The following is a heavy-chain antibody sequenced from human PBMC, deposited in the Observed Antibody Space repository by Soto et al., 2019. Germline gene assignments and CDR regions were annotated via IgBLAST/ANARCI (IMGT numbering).Heavy chain of an antibody. CDR2: INHSGST. V-gene: IGHV4-34*01. CDR3: ARGRGYSYFGYYYGMDV. Sequence: LSLTCAVYGGSFSGYYWSWIRQPPGKGLEWIGEINHSGSTNYNPSLKSRVTISVDTSKNQFSLKLSSVTAADTAVYYCARGRGYSYFGYYYGMDVWGQGTTVTVSS. CDR1: GGSFSGYY. D-gene: IGHD5-18*01. J-gene: IGHJ6*02.